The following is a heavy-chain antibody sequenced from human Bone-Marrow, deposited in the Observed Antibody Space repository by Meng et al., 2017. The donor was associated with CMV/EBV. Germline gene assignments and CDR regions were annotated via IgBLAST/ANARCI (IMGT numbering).Heavy chain of an antibody. D-gene: IGHD6-13*01. CDR1: GFTFSSYS. J-gene: IGHJ6*02. Sequence: GGSLRLSCAASGFTFSSYSMNWVRQAPGKGLEWVSSISSSSSYIYYADSVKGRFTISRDNAKNSLYLQMNSLRAEDTAVYYCARDWYSSSWYDHGGMDVWGQGTTVTVSS. CDR3: ARDWYSSSWYDHGGMDV. V-gene: IGHV3-21*01. CDR2: ISSSSSYI.